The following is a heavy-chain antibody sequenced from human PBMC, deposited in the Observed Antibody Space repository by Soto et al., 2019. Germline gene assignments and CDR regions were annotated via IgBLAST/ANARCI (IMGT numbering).Heavy chain of an antibody. D-gene: IGHD3-22*01. CDR3: ARAEYYYDSSGYYKADAAFYYFDY. Sequence: GASVKVSCKASGYTFTSYGISWVRQAPGQGLELMGWISAYNGNTNYAQKLQGRVTMTTDTSTSTAYMELRSLRSDDTAVYYCARAEYYYDSSGYYKADAAFYYFDYWGQGTLVTVYS. CDR2: ISAYNGNT. CDR1: GYTFTSYG. V-gene: IGHV1-18*04. J-gene: IGHJ4*02.